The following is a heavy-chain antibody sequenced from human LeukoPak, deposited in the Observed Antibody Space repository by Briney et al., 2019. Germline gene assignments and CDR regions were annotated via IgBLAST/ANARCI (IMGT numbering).Heavy chain of an antibody. CDR1: GFTFSSYG. V-gene: IGHV3-30*18. J-gene: IGHJ4*02. Sequence: GRSLRLSCAASGFTFSSYGMHWVRQAPGKGLEWVAVISYDGSNKYYADSVKGRFTISRDNSKNTLYLQMNSLRAEDTAVYYCAKDKGDGDYQLDYWGQGTLVTVSS. CDR3: AKDKGDGDYQLDY. CDR2: ISYDGSNK. D-gene: IGHD4-17*01.